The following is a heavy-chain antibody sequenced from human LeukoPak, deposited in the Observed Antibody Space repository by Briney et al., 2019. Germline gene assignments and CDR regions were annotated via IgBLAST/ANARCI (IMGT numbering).Heavy chain of an antibody. CDR3: AKDLIAVAGEFDY. CDR2: IYSGGST. V-gene: IGHV3-53*01. J-gene: IGHJ4*02. Sequence: GGSLRLSCAASGFTVSSNYMSWVRQAPGKGLEWVSVIYSGGSTYYADSVKGRFTISRDNSKNTLYLQMNSLRAEDTAVYYCAKDLIAVAGEFDYWGQGTLVTVSS. CDR1: GFTVSSNY. D-gene: IGHD6-19*01.